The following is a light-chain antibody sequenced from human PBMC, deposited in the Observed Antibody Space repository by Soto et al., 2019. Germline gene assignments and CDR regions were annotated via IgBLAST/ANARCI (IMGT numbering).Light chain of an antibody. V-gene: IGKV3-20*01. CDR2: GAF. CDR3: QQYGSSPRT. Sequence: EIVLTQSPATLSLSPGERATLSCRASQTIRSDLAWYQQKPGQAPRLLIYGAFKRATGIPDRFSGSGSGTDFTLTISRMEPEDFAVYCCQQYGSSPRTFGQGTKVDI. J-gene: IGKJ1*01. CDR1: QTIRSD.